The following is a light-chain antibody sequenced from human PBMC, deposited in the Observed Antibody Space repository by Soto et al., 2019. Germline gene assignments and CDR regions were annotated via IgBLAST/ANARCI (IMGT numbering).Light chain of an antibody. CDR1: SSNIGSNF. J-gene: IGLJ1*01. V-gene: IGLV1-47*02. Sequence: QSVLTQPPSASGTPGQRVTISCSGSSSNIGSNFVYWYQQLPGTAPKLLIYNNNQRPSGVPDRFSGFKSGTSASLAISGLRSEDEADFYCAAWDDSLRGRVFGTGTNVTVL. CDR2: NNN. CDR3: AAWDDSLRGRV.